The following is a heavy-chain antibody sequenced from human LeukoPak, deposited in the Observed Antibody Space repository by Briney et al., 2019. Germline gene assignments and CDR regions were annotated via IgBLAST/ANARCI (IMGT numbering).Heavy chain of an antibody. CDR2: INHSGST. D-gene: IGHD3-10*01. J-gene: IGHJ4*02. CDR1: GGSFSGYY. V-gene: IGHV4-34*01. Sequence: PSETLSLTCAVYGGSFSGYYWSWIRQPPGKGLEWIGEINHSGSTNYNPSLKSRVTISVDTSKNQFSLKLSSVTAADTAVYYCARDPVRDYWGQGTLVTVSS. CDR3: ARDPVRDY.